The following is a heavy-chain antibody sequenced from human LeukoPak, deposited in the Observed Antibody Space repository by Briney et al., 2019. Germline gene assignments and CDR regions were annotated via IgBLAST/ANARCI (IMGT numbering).Heavy chain of an antibody. CDR2: IIPIFGTA. J-gene: IGHJ6*02. Sequence: ASVKVSCKASGGTFSSYAISWVRQAPGQGLEWMGGIIPIFGTANYAQKFQGRVTITADESTSTAYMELSSLRSEDTAVYYCARATRITMIVVGTHYYGMDVWGQGTTVTVSS. D-gene: IGHD3-22*01. V-gene: IGHV1-69*13. CDR3: ARATRITMIVVGTHYYGMDV. CDR1: GGTFSSYA.